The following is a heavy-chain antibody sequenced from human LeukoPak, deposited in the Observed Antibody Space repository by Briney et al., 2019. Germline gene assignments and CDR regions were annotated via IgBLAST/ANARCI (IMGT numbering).Heavy chain of an antibody. Sequence: SETLSLTCTVSGGSISSYYWSWIRQPAGKGLEWIGRIYTSGSTNYNPSLKSRVTMSVDTSKNQFSLKLSSVTAADTAVYYCARDQNYDFWSGSAVLYYYYYMDVWGKGTTVTVSS. D-gene: IGHD3-3*01. CDR1: GGSISSYY. CDR2: IYTSGST. CDR3: ARDQNYDFWSGSAVLYYYYYMDV. V-gene: IGHV4-4*07. J-gene: IGHJ6*03.